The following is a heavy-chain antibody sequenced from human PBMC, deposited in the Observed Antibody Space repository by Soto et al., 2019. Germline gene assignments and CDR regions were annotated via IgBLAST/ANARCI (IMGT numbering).Heavy chain of an antibody. CDR1: GYTFTGYY. J-gene: IGHJ6*02. V-gene: IGHV1-2*04. D-gene: IGHD2-2*01. CDR2: INPSSGGT. Sequence: ASVKVSCKASGYTFTGYYMHWVRQAPGQGLEWMGWINPSSGGTNYAQKFQGWVTMTRDTSISTAYMELSRLRSDDTAVYYCARDRGYCSSTSCYVYGMDVWGQGTTVTVSS. CDR3: ARDRGYCSSTSCYVYGMDV.